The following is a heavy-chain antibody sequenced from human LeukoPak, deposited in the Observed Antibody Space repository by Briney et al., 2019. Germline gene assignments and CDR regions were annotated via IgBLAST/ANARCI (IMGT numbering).Heavy chain of an antibody. J-gene: IGHJ6*03. V-gene: IGHV3-30*04. CDR3: ARYDYMDV. CDR2: ISYDGSDK. CDR1: GFTFSSYA. Sequence: GGSLRLPCAASGFTFSSYAMHWVRQAPGKGLEWVAFISYDGSDKYYADSVKGRFTISRDNSNNTLYLQMNSLRAEDTAVFYCARYDYMDVWGKGTTVTVSS.